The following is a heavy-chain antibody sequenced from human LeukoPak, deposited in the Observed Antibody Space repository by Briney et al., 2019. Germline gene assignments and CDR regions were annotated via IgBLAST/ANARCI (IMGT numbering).Heavy chain of an antibody. CDR3: VRDHIVAAVFDL. D-gene: IGHD6-13*01. CDR2: MSSSGNKI. Sequence: GGSLRLSCEASGFTFSDYYMTWIRQAPGERLEWVSYMSSSGNKIFYAGSVKGRFTISRDNAKNSLYLQMNSLRVEDTAVYYCVRDHIVAAVFDLWGQGALVTVSS. V-gene: IGHV3-11*01. J-gene: IGHJ4*02. CDR1: GFTFSDYY.